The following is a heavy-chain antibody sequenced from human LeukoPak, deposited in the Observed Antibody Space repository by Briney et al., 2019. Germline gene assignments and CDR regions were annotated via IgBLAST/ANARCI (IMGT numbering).Heavy chain of an antibody. CDR3: ARVSGYDWESFYDY. J-gene: IGHJ4*02. D-gene: IGHD5-12*01. V-gene: IGHV4-59*01. Sequence: SETLSLTCTVSGGSISSYYWSWIRQPPGKGLEWIGYIYYSGSTNYNPSLKSRVTISVDTSKKQFSLKLRSVTAADTAVYYCARVSGYDWESFYDYWGQGTLVTVSS. CDR2: IYYSGST. CDR1: GGSISSYY.